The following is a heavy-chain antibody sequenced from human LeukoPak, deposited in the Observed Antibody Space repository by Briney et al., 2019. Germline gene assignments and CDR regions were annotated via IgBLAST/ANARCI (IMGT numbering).Heavy chain of an antibody. J-gene: IGHJ3*02. CDR1: GFSLSTSGMC. CDR2: IDWDDDK. CDR3: ARVLLHYCSSTRLVGAFDI. Sequence: SGPTLVNPTQTLTLTCTFSGFSLSTSGMCVSWIRQPPGKALEWLARIDWDDDKYYSTSLKTRLTISKDTSKNQVVLTMTNMDPVDTATYYCARVLLHYCSSTRLVGAFDIWGQGTMVTVSS. D-gene: IGHD2-2*01. V-gene: IGHV2-70*11.